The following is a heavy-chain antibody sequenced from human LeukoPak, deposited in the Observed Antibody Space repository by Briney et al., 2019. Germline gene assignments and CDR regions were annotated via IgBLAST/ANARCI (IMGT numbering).Heavy chain of an antibody. CDR3: ARDSETYYYDSSGYYLGACFDY. CDR2: IYTSGST. Sequence: SQTLSLTCTVSGGSISSGSYYWSWIRQPAGKGLEWIGRIYTSGSTNYNPSLKSRVTMSVDTSKNQFSLKLSSVTAADTAVYYCARDSETYYYDSSGYYLGACFDYWGQGTLVTVSS. V-gene: IGHV4-61*02. CDR1: GGSISSGSYY. D-gene: IGHD3-22*01. J-gene: IGHJ4*02.